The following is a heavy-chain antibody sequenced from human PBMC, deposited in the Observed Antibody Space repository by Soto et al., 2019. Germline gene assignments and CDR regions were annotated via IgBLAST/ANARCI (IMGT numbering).Heavy chain of an antibody. CDR1: GFTFSVYS. Sequence: WGSLRLSCAASGFTFSVYSMNWVRRAPGKGLEWVSYISITSSARYYADSVRGRFTISRDNVKYSLYLQMNSLTDEDTAVYYCARDSDIYYGMEAWGQGNTVTVSS. CDR2: ISITSSAR. J-gene: IGHJ6*02. CDR3: ARDSDIYYGMEA. D-gene: IGHD3-9*01. V-gene: IGHV3-48*02.